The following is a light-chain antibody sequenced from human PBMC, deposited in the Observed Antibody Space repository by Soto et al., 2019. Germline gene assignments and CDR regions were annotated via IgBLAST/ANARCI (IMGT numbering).Light chain of an antibody. V-gene: IGKV1D-12*01. CDR3: QQGYDLPTN. CDR1: ENIDNY. J-gene: IGKJ4*01. CDR2: LAS. Sequence: DIQMTQSPSSVSASVGDRVTFTCRASENIDNYLAWYQQKPGKAPKLLIYLASTLQSGVPSRFRGSGYGRDFSLTVSSLQPEDCATYICQQGYDLPTNFGGGTKVEI.